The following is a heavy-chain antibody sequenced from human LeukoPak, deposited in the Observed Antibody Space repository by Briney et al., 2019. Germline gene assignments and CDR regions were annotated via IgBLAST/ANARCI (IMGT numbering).Heavy chain of an antibody. CDR1: GFTFSSYA. D-gene: IGHD6-13*01. V-gene: IGHV3-23*01. CDR2: ISGSGGST. Sequence: GGSLRLSCAASGFTFSSYAMSWVRQAPGKGLEWVSAISGSGGSTYYADSVKGRFTIPRDNSKNTLYLQMNSLRAEDTAVYYCAKLAYIAAAGSPPSDYWGQGTLVTVSS. CDR3: AKLAYIAAAGSPPSDY. J-gene: IGHJ4*02.